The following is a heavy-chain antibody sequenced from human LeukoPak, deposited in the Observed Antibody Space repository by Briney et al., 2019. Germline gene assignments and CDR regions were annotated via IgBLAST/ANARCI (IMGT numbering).Heavy chain of an antibody. D-gene: IGHD5-12*01. CDR2: ISGSGGST. J-gene: IGHJ4*02. V-gene: IGHV3-23*01. Sequence: GGSLRLSCAASGFTFSSYAMSWVRQAPGKGLEWVSAISGSGGSTYCADSVKGRFTISRDNSKNTLYLQMNSLRAEDTAVYYCAKDHGDIVATIIGYWGQGTLVTVSS. CDR3: AKDHGDIVATIIGY. CDR1: GFTFSSYA.